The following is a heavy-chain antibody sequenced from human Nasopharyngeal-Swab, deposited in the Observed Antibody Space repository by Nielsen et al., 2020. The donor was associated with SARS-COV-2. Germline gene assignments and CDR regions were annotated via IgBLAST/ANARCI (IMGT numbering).Heavy chain of an antibody. V-gene: IGHV3-74*01. CDR1: GFTFSSYW. J-gene: IGHJ4*02. CDR3: AREGTSSGFDY. Sequence: GGSLRLSCAASGFTFSSYWMHWVRQAPGKGLVWVSRINSDGSSTSYADSVKGRFTISRDNAKNTLYLQMNSLRAEDTAVYYCAREGTSSGFDYWGQGTLVTVSS. CDR2: INSDGSST. D-gene: IGHD6-19*01.